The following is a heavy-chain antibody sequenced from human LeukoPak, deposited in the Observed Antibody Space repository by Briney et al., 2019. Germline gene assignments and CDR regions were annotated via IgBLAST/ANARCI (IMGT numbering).Heavy chain of an antibody. CDR2: MYYSGST. CDR1: GGSISSYY. Sequence: SGTLSLTCTVSGGSISSYYCSWIRQPPGKGLEWIGYMYYSGSTNYNPSLKSRVTISVDMSKNQFSLKLSSVTAADTAVYYCVRSSTYHLFDDWGQGTLVTVSS. V-gene: IGHV4-59*08. CDR3: VRSSTYHLFDD. D-gene: IGHD2-15*01. J-gene: IGHJ4*02.